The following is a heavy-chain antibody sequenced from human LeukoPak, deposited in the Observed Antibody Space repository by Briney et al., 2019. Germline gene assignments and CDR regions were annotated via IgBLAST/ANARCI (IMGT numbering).Heavy chain of an antibody. CDR1: GGSFSGYY. Sequence: SETLSLTCAVYGGSFSGYYWSWIRQPPGTGLEWIGEINHSGSTNYNPSLKSRVTISVDTSKNQFSLKLSSVTAADTAVYYCARGGRIAAAGTGYFDYWGQGTLVTVSS. CDR2: INHSGST. D-gene: IGHD6-13*01. J-gene: IGHJ4*02. V-gene: IGHV4-34*01. CDR3: ARGGRIAAAGTGYFDY.